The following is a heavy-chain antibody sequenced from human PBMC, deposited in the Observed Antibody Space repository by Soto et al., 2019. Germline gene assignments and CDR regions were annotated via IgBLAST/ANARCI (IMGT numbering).Heavy chain of an antibody. V-gene: IGHV3-15*01. CDR2: IKSKTDGGTT. J-gene: IGHJ4*02. D-gene: IGHD2-8*01. Sequence: GGSLRLSCVASGFTYSSYAMSWVRQAPGKGLEWVGRIKSKTDGGTTDYAAPVKGRFTISRDDSKNTLYLQMNSLKTEDTAVYYCTTDGYCTNGVCYTATGYWGQGTLVTVSS. CDR3: TTDGYCTNGVCYTATGY. CDR1: GFTYSSYA.